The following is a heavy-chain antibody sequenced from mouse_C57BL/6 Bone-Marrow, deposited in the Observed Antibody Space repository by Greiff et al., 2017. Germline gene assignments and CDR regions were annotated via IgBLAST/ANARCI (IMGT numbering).Heavy chain of an antibody. D-gene: IGHD1-1*01. CDR1: GYTFTSYG. CDR2: IYPRSGNT. Sequence: VKLVESGAELARPGASVKLSCKASGYTFTSYGISWVKQGTGQGLEWIGEIYPRSGNTYYNEKFKGKATLTADKSSSTAYMELRSLTSEDSAVYFCARHYGFAYWGQGTLVTVSA. J-gene: IGHJ3*01. V-gene: IGHV1-81*01. CDR3: ARHYGFAY.